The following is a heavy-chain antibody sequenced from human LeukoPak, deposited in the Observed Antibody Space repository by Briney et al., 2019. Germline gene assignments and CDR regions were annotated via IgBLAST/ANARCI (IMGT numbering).Heavy chain of an antibody. V-gene: IGHV3-15*01. CDR2: IKSKTDGGTT. J-gene: IGHJ4*02. CDR1: GFTFTNAW. CDR3: TTLIPISGSWPNY. D-gene: IGHD6-13*01. Sequence: GGSLRLSCAASGFTFTNAWMSWVRQAPGKGLEWVGRIKSKTDGGTTDYAAPGKGRFAISRDDSKNTLYLQMNSLKTEDTAVYYCTTLIPISGSWPNYWGQGTLVTVSS.